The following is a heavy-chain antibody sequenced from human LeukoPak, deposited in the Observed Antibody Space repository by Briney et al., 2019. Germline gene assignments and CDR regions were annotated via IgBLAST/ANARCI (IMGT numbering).Heavy chain of an antibody. D-gene: IGHD3-22*01. CDR3: ARTYDGSGYSIYDAFDI. J-gene: IGHJ3*02. CDR2: INPNSGDT. CDR1: GYTFTGYY. Sequence: ASVKVSCKASGYTFTGYYIHWVRQAPGQGLEWMGRINPNSGDTNFAQRFQGRVTMTRDTSITTAYMELSRLRSDDTAVYYCARTYDGSGYSIYDAFDIWGQGTMVTVS. V-gene: IGHV1-2*06.